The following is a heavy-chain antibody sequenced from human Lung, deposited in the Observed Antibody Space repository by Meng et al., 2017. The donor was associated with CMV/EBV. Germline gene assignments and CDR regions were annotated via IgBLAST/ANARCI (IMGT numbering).Heavy chain of an antibody. J-gene: IGHJ3*02. CDR3: ARARSNVYYYDSSGGRDAFAI. V-gene: IGHV1-69*05. Sequence: SVXVSXXASGGTFSSYAINWVRQAPGQGLECMGGIIPTVGTANYAQKFQGRVTINTDESTNTVYMELSSLRSEDTAVYYCARARSNVYYYDSSGGRDAFAIWGQRPMVTVSS. D-gene: IGHD3-22*01. CDR2: IIPTVGTA. CDR1: GGTFSSYA.